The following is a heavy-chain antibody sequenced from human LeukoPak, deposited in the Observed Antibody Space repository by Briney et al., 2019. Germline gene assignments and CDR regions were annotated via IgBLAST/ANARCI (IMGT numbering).Heavy chain of an antibody. CDR1: GFTFSSYA. CDR3: AKVGGVGYDFWSGYYTQYYFDY. V-gene: IGHV3-30-3*01. CDR2: ISYDGSNK. D-gene: IGHD3-3*01. J-gene: IGHJ4*02. Sequence: PGGSLRLSCAASGFTFSSYAMHWVRQAPGKGLEWVAVISYDGSNKYYADSVKGRFTISRDNSKNTLYLQMNSLRAEDTAVYYCAKVGGVGYDFWSGYYTQYYFDYWGQGTLVTVSS.